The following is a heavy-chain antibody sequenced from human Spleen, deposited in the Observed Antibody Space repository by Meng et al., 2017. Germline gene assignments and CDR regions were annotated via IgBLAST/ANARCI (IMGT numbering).Heavy chain of an antibody. J-gene: IGHJ4*02. V-gene: IGHV4-4*02. CDR2: IYHSGSV. Sequence: QVQLQESGPGLVKPSGTLSLTCAVSGGSISSGNWWSWVRQPPGKGLEWIGEIYHSGSVNYNPSLKSRVTMSVDKSKNQFSLKLSSVTAADTAVYYCARVFGDYGGPSGAYYFDYWGQGTLVTVSS. D-gene: IGHD4-23*01. CDR3: ARVFGDYGGPSGAYYFDY. CDR1: GGSISSGNW.